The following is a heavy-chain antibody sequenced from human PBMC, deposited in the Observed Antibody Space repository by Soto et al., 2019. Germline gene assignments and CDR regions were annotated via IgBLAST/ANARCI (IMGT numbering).Heavy chain of an antibody. CDR3: TTDSLWSGELPANRLQK. J-gene: IGHJ4*02. CDR2: IKSKTDGGTT. CDR1: GFTFSNAW. Sequence: EVQLVESGGGLVKPGGSLRLSCAASGFTFSNAWMSWVRQAPGKGLEWVGRIKSKTDGGTTDYAAPVKGRFTISRDDSKNTLYLQMNSLKTEDTAVYYCTTDSLWSGELPANRLQKWGQGTLVTVSS. D-gene: IGHD3-10*01. V-gene: IGHV3-15*01.